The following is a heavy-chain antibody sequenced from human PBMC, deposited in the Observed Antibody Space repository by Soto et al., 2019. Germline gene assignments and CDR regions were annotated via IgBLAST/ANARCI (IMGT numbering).Heavy chain of an antibody. CDR1: GFTFSSYW. V-gene: IGHV3-7*01. CDR2: IKQDGSEK. J-gene: IGHJ6*03. CDR3: ARAPRDIVVVPAAPYYMDV. Sequence: ESGGGLVQPGGSLRLSCAASGFTFSSYWMSWVRQAPGKGLEWVANIKQDGSEKYYVDSVKGRFTISRDNAKNSLYLQMNSLRAEDTAVYYCARAPRDIVVVPAAPYYMDVWGKGTTVTVSS. D-gene: IGHD2-2*01.